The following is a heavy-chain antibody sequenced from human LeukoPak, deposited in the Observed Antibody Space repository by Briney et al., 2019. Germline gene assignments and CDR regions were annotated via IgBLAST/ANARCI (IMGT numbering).Heavy chain of an antibody. Sequence: GGSLRLSCAASGFTVSSNYMSWVRQAPGKGLEWVSVIYSGGSTYYADSMKGRFTISRDNSKNTLYLQMNSLRAEDTAVYYCARYCSSTSCYNGMDVWGKGTTVTVSS. CDR1: GFTVSSNY. D-gene: IGHD2-2*02. V-gene: IGHV3-53*01. J-gene: IGHJ6*04. CDR2: IYSGGST. CDR3: ARYCSSTSCYNGMDV.